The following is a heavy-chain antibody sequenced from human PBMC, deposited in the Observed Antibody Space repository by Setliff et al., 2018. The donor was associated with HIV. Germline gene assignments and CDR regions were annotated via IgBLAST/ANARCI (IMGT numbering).Heavy chain of an antibody. J-gene: IGHJ3*01. CDR2: IK. Sequence: GGSLRLSCAASGFTVTTNYMSWVRQAPGKGLEWVANIKDSVKGRFTISRDNAKNSLYLQMNSLRAEGTAVYYCARDQLYTKATFDVWGQGTLVTVSS. CDR3: ARDQLYTKATFDV. V-gene: IGHV3-7*01. D-gene: IGHD3-16*02. CDR1: GFTVTTNY.